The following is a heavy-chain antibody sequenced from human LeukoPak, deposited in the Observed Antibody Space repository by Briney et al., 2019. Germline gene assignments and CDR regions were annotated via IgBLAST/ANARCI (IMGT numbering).Heavy chain of an antibody. CDR2: IKEDGSEK. V-gene: IGHV3-7*01. CDR3: ARDLSSVVDY. CDR1: GFTFSNYW. Sequence: PGGSLRLSCAASGFTFSNYWMSWVRQAPGKGLEWVANIKEDGSEKYYVDSVKGRFTISRDNAKNSLHLQMNSLRAEDTAVYYCARDLSSVVDYWGQGTLVTVSS. D-gene: IGHD3-16*02. J-gene: IGHJ4*02.